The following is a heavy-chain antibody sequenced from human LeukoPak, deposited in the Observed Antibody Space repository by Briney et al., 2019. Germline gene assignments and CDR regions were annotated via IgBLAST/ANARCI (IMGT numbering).Heavy chain of an antibody. D-gene: IGHD5-12*01. J-gene: IGHJ4*02. CDR2: VSSSSRFI. CDR3: ARDGYDGAYYFDN. V-gene: IGHV3-21*01. CDR1: GFIFSTYT. Sequence: GGSLRLSCVTSGFIFSTYTMHWVRQAPGKGLEWVSSVSSSSRFIYYAESMKGRFTISRDDAKSSVFLQMDSLRAEDTAVYYCARDGYDGAYYFDNRGQGTLVTVSS.